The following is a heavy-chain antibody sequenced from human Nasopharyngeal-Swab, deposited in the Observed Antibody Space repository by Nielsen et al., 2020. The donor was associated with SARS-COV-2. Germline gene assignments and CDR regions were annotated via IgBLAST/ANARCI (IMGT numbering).Heavy chain of an antibody. J-gene: IGHJ6*02. Sequence: GESLKISCAASGFTFSNYNMNWVRQAPGKGLEWVSSISSSSSYIYYADSVKGRFTISRDNAKNSLYLQMNSLRAEDTAVYYCARDSKTTDFYYYYYGMDVWGQGTTVTVSS. CDR2: ISSSSSYI. D-gene: IGHD4-11*01. CDR3: ARDSKTTDFYYYYYGMDV. V-gene: IGHV3-21*01. CDR1: GFTFSNYN.